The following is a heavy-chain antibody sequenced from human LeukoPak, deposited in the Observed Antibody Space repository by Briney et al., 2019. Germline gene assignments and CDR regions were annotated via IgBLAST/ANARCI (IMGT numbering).Heavy chain of an antibody. CDR2: IYYSGST. CDR1: GGSISSYF. Sequence: SETLSLTCTVSGGSISSYFWSWIRQPPGKGLQWIGYIYYSGSTIYNPSLKSRVTISVDTSKNQFSLKLSSVTAADTAVYYCARASEDYYYYMDVWGKGTTVTISS. V-gene: IGHV4-59*01. CDR3: ARASEDYYYYMDV. J-gene: IGHJ6*03. D-gene: IGHD1-14*01.